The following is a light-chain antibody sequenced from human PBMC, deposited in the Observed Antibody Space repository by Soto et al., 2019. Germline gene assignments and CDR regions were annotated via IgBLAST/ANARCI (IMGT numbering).Light chain of an antibody. V-gene: IGLV2-14*01. CDR1: SSDVGGYKF. Sequence: QSVLTQPASVSGSPGQSITISCTGTSSDVGGYKFVSWYQQHPATAPKLMIYEVSNRPSGVSSRFSGSKSGNTASLTISGLQAEDEADYFCGSYTGSIYVFGNGTKVTVL. CDR3: GSYTGSIYV. CDR2: EVS. J-gene: IGLJ1*01.